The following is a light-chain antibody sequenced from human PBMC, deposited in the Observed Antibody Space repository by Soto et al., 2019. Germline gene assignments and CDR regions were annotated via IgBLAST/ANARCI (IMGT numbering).Light chain of an antibody. Sequence: EIVLTQSPATLSLSPGARATVSCRASQSVSSYLAWYQQKPGQAPRLLIYDASNRATGIPARFSGSGSGTDFTLTISSLEPEDFAVYYCQQRSNWPWTFGQGTKVDIK. CDR3: QQRSNWPWT. J-gene: IGKJ1*01. CDR2: DAS. CDR1: QSVSSY. V-gene: IGKV3-11*01.